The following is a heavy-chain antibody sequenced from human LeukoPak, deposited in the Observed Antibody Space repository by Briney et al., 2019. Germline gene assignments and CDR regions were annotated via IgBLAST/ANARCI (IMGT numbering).Heavy chain of an antibody. CDR1: GYTFTGYY. D-gene: IGHD3-3*01. Sequence: ASVKVSCKASGYTFTGYYMHWVRQVPGQGLEWMGWINPNSGGTNYAQKFQGRVSMTRDMSTTTVYMELSSLRSEDTAVYYCARAVGGGGYDFWSGYYTVPWFDPWGQGTLVTVSS. J-gene: IGHJ5*02. V-gene: IGHV1-2*02. CDR3: ARAVGGGGYDFWSGYYTVPWFDP. CDR2: INPNSGGT.